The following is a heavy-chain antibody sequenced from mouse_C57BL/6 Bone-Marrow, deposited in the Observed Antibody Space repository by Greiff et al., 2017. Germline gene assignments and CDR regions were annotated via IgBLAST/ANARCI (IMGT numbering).Heavy chain of an antibody. CDR2: INPSSGYT. CDR3: ARSVIYDGYYGFAY. V-gene: IGHV1-7*01. Sequence: VQVVESGAELAKPGASVKLSCKASGYTFTSYWMHWVKQRPGQGLEWIGYINPSSGYTKYNQKFKDKATLTADKSSSTAYMQLSSLTYEDTSVYYCARSVIYDGYYGFAYWGQGTLVTVSA. D-gene: IGHD2-3*01. CDR1: GYTFTSYW. J-gene: IGHJ3*01.